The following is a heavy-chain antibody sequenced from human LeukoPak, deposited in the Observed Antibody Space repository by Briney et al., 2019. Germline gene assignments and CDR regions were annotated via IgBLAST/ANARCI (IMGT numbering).Heavy chain of an antibody. CDR2: IYYSGST. J-gene: IGHJ4*02. V-gene: IGHV4-59*11. CDR1: GGSISSHY. CDR3: ARKHYDFWSGYYTGFDY. D-gene: IGHD3-3*01. Sequence: PSETLSLTCTVSGGSISSHYWSWIRQPPGKGLEWIGYIYYSGSTNYNPSLKSRVTISVDTSKNQFSLKLSSVTAADTAVYYCARKHYDFWSGYYTGFDYWGQGTLVTVSS.